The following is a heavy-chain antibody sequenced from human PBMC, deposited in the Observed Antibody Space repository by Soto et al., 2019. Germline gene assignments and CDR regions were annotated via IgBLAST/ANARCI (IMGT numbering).Heavy chain of an antibody. V-gene: IGHV3-23*01. Sequence: GRSLSVSGAPSALTSRNYAMIWGRHASGKGLEWVSAISSAADNTYYRDSVKGRFTITKDNSKNTLYLQMNSLRAEGAAVYYCAKSGYGSDVIWWFGAWGQGTMVTVSS. CDR2: ISSAADNT. D-gene: IGHD6-25*01. CDR1: ALTSRNYA. CDR3: AKSGYGSDVIWWFGA. J-gene: IGHJ5*02.